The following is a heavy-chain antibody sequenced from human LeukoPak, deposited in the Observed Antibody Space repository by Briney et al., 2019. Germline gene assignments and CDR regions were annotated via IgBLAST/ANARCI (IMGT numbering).Heavy chain of an antibody. CDR3: ASGYGDRPYYFDY. J-gene: IGHJ4*02. D-gene: IGHD4-17*01. CDR2: IYYSGST. V-gene: IGHV4-30-4*01. CDR1: GGSISSGDYY. Sequence: SETLSLTCTVSGGSISSGDYYWSWIRQPPGKGLEWIGYIYYSGSTYYNPSLKSRVTISVDTSKNQFSLKLSSVTAADTAVYYCASGYGDRPYYFDYWGQGTLVTVSS.